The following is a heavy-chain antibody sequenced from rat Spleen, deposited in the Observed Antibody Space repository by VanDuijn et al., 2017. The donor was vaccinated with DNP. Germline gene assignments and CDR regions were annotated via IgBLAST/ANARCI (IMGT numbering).Heavy chain of an antibody. D-gene: IGHD1-11*01. CDR2: INKDSSTI. J-gene: IGHJ3*01. CDR3: ARLGWHGWFGY. Sequence: EVQLVESGGGLVRPGNSLRLSCAASGFNFNDYWMGWVRQAPGKGLEWIGEINKDSSTINYTPSLKDKFTISRDNAQNTLYLQMSKLGSEDTAIYYCARLGWHGWFGYWGQGTLVTVSS. V-gene: IGHV4-2*01. CDR1: GFNFNDYW.